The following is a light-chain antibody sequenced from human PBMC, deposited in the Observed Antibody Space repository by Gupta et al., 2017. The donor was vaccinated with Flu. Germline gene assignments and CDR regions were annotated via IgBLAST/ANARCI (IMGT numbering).Light chain of an antibody. CDR2: EVS. CDR3: MQSVQLPWT. V-gene: IGKV2D-29*01. Sequence: DIMVTQTHLSLSVTPGQPASISCRVSQSLLHSDGVTYLYWFLQRPGQPPQLLIQEVSKRFSGVPERFSGSGSGTDFTLKITRVEAEDVGVYYCMQSVQLPWTFGHGTKVEI. J-gene: IGKJ1*01. CDR1: QSLLHSDGVTY.